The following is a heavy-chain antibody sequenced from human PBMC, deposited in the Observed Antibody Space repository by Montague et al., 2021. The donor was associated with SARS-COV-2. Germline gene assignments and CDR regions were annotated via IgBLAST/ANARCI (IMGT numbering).Heavy chain of an antibody. Sequence: SETLSLTCTVSNGSINNYYWSWVRQPPGKRLEWIGYIYYRGSTNYNPSLESRVTMSIDTSKNQFSLKLRSVTAADTAVYFCAREGLYNWFDPWGQGTLVIVSS. J-gene: IGHJ5*02. V-gene: IGHV4-59*01. CDR1: NGSINNYY. CDR3: AREGLYNWFDP. CDR2: IYYRGST.